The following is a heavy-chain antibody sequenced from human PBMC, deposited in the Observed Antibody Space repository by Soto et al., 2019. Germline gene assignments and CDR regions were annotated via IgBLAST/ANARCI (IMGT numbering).Heavy chain of an antibody. CDR2: INPNSGGT. CDR1: GYTFTGYY. CDR3: ARVATVTTAIDY. V-gene: IGHV1-2*02. D-gene: IGHD4-17*01. J-gene: IGHJ4*02. Sequence: ASVKVSCKASGYTFTGYYMHWVRQAPGQGLEWMGWINPNSGGTNYAQKFQGRVTMTRDTSISTAYMELSRLRSDDTAVYYCARVATVTTAIDYWGQGTLVTVSS.